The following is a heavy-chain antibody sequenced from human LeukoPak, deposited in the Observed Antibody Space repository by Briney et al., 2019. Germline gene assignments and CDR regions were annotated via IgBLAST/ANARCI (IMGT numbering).Heavy chain of an antibody. V-gene: IGHV3-7*01. J-gene: IGHJ3*02. CDR2: IKQDGSEK. Sequence: GGSLRLSCAASGFAFSSLAMSWVRQAPGKGLEWVANIKQDGSEKYYVDSVKGRFTISRDNAKNSLYLQMNSLRAEDTAVYYCARVRDPRQYYYDNSGYRNAFDIWGQGTMVTVSS. CDR3: ARVRDPRQYYYDNSGYRNAFDI. CDR1: GFAFSSLA. D-gene: IGHD3-22*01.